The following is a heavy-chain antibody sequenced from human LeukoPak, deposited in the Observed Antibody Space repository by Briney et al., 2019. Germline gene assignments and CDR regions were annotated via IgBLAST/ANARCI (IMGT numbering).Heavy chain of an antibody. CDR3: AKESPDYGDPLDY. CDR2: VSSNGGRT. CDR1: GFTFSSFA. Sequence: PGGSLRLSCAASGFTFSSFAMAWVRQAPGKGLEWLSAVSSNGGRTYYADSVKGRFTVSRDNPKNTLFLEVNSLRAEDTAIYYCAKESPDYGDPLDYWAREPWSPSPQ. D-gene: IGHD4-17*01. J-gene: IGHJ4*02. V-gene: IGHV3-23*01.